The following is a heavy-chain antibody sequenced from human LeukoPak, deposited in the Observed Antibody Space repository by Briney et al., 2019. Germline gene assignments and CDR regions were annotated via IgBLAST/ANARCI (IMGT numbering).Heavy chain of an antibody. J-gene: IGHJ4*02. CDR2: MNPNSGNT. D-gene: IGHD3-10*01. CDR1: GYTFTNYD. CDR3: ASNTYYYGSGSLERFDY. V-gene: IGHV1-8*01. Sequence: SVKVSCKSSGYTFTNYDINWVRQATGQGLEWMGWMNPNSGNTGYAQKFQGRVTMTRNTSISTAYMELSSLRSEDTAVYYCASNTYYYGSGSLERFDYWGQGTLVTVSS.